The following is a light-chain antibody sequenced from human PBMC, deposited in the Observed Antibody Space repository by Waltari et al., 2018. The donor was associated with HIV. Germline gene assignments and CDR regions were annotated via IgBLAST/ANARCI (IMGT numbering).Light chain of an antibody. V-gene: IGLV2-23*02. Sequence: QSALTQAASVSASLGQSINISCTATTSDTDIYNLVSWYQHHPGKAPELILYEVNKRPSGVSNRFSGSRSGNTTSLTITGLLADDEADYYCCSCSVTNSLWVFGGGTKVTVV. CDR2: EVN. CDR3: CSCSVTNSLWV. CDR1: TSDTDIYNL. J-gene: IGLJ3*02.